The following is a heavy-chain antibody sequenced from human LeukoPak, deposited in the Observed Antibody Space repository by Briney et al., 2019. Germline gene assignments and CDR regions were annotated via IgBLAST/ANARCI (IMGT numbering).Heavy chain of an antibody. CDR2: MNPDSTNT. CDR3: ARVPSLGYCSGGSCYRFDL. J-gene: IGHJ4*02. Sequence: ASVKVSCKASGYTFASYDINWVRQAPGQGVERVGWMNPDSTNTRYAQKFQGRVTLTRDTSMITAYMELSSLTSEDTAVYYCARVPSLGYCSGGSCYRFDLWGQGTLVAVSS. CDR1: GYTFASYD. V-gene: IGHV1-8*01. D-gene: IGHD2-15*01.